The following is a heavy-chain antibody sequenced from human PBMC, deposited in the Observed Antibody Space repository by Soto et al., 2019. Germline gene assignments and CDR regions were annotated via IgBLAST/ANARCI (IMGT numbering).Heavy chain of an antibody. V-gene: IGHV4-39*01. CDR1: GGSMSRSGYS. Sequence: XETLSLQCTVSGGSMSRSGYSWAWIRQPPGKGLEWIGTLYYSGNTYYNPSLKSRVTISVDTSKNQFSLKLSSVTAADTAVYYCATRQGGSYNWFDSWGQGTLVTVSS. J-gene: IGHJ5*01. CDR3: ATRQGGSYNWFDS. CDR2: LYYSGNT. D-gene: IGHD2-15*01.